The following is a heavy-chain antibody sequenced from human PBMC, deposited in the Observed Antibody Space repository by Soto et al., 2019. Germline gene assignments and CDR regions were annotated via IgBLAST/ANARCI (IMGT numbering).Heavy chain of an antibody. Sequence: QVQLVESGGGAVQPGRSLRLSCAASGFTFSSYGMHWVRQAPGKGLEWVAVIWYDGSNKYYADSVKGRFTISRDNSKNTLYLQMNSLRAEDTAVYYCARGEYYYDSSGYLGFDLWGRGTLVTVSS. CDR3: ARGEYYYDSSGYLGFDL. J-gene: IGHJ2*01. CDR1: GFTFSSYG. V-gene: IGHV3-33*01. D-gene: IGHD3-22*01. CDR2: IWYDGSNK.